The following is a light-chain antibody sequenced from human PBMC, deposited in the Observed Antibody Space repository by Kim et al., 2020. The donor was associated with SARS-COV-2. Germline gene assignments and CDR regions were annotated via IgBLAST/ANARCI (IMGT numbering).Light chain of an antibody. CDR2: GAS. CDR3: LQHNTYPIT. J-gene: IGKJ5*01. CDR1: QDIRND. Sequence: PSSLSASVGDRVTITCRASQDIRNDLGWYQQSPGKAPKRLIYGASSLQSGVPSRFSGSGSGTEFTLTISSLQPEDFATYFCLQHNTYPITCGQGTRLEIK. V-gene: IGKV1-17*01.